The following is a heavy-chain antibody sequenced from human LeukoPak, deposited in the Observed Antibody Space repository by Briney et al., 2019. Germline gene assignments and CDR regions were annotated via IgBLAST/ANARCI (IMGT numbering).Heavy chain of an antibody. V-gene: IGHV3-30*18. J-gene: IGHJ5*02. D-gene: IGHD6-13*01. CDR1: GFTFSSNG. CDR2: ISYDGSNE. Sequence: GRSLRLSCAASGFTFSSNGMHWVRQAPGRGLDWVAFISYDGSNEYYADSVKGRFTISRDNSKNTLYLQMNSLRPEDTAVYYCAKNPSGVDIAATEPWGQGTLVTVPS. CDR3: AKNPSGVDIAATEP.